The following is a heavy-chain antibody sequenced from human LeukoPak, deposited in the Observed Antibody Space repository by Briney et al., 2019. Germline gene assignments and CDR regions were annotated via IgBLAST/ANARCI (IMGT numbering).Heavy chain of an antibody. D-gene: IGHD3-10*01. CDR2: IKRKTDGGTT. V-gene: IGHV3-15*01. Sequence: GGSLRLSCAASGFTFSSYWMSWVRQAPGKGLEWVGRIKRKTDGGTTDYAAPVKSRFTISRDDSKNTLYLQMNSLKTEDTAVYYCITGILWFGELLGKYYYMDVWGKGTTVTISS. CDR1: GFTFSSYW. J-gene: IGHJ6*03. CDR3: ITGILWFGELLGKYYYMDV.